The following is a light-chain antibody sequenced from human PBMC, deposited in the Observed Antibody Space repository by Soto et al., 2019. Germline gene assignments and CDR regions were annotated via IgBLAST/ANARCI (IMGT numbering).Light chain of an antibody. V-gene: IGKV3-15*01. CDR1: QSVSSS. CDR3: QQYNNWPPENT. CDR2: GAS. Sequence: EIVMTQSPATLSVSPGERVTLSYRASQSVSSSLAWFQQKPGQAPRLLIYGASTRATDIPARFSGSGSGTEFTLTISSLQSEDFAVYYCQQYNNWPPENTFGQGTKLEIK. J-gene: IGKJ2*01.